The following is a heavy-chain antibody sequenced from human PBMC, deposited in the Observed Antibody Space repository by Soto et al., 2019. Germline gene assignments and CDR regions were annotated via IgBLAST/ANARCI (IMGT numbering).Heavy chain of an antibody. V-gene: IGHV3-23*01. CDR3: ARDSVGYCTSTSCYAGYFQL. CDR1: GFTFSNYA. J-gene: IGHJ1*01. CDR2: ISSISGSI. Sequence: PGRSLRLSCAASGFTFSNYAMSLVRQAPGKGLEWVSAISSISGSIYYADSVKGRFTISRDNAKNSLYLQMNSLRVEDTAVYYCARDSVGYCTSTSCYAGYFQLWGQGTLVTVSS. D-gene: IGHD2-2*01.